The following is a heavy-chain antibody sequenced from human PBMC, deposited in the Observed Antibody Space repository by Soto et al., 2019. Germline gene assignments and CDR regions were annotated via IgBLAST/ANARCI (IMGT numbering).Heavy chain of an antibody. Sequence: EVQLVQSGAEVKKPGESLKISCKGSGYSFTSYWIGWVRQMRGKGVEWMGIIYPGDSDTRYSPSFQGQVNISADKSNSTAYLQWSSLKAADTAMYYCAKTTIDSGYPHDYYYYRDVWVKETTVTGSS. J-gene: IGHJ6*03. CDR1: GYSFTSYW. CDR2: IYPGDSDT. D-gene: IGHD5-12*01. CDR3: AKTTIDSGYPHDYYYYRDV. V-gene: IGHV5-51*03.